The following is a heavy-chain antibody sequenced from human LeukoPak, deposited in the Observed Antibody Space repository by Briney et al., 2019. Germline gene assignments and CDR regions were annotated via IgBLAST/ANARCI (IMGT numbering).Heavy chain of an antibody. Sequence: GGSLRLSCAASGFTFSSYAMSWVRQAPGKGLEWVSAISGSGGSTYYADSVKGRFTISRDNSKNTLYLQMNSLRAEDTAVYYCAKDQEGYYDFWSGYPLDYWGQGTLVTVSS. J-gene: IGHJ4*02. CDR1: GFTFSSYA. CDR3: AKDQEGYYDFWSGYPLDY. CDR2: ISGSGGST. V-gene: IGHV3-23*01. D-gene: IGHD3-3*01.